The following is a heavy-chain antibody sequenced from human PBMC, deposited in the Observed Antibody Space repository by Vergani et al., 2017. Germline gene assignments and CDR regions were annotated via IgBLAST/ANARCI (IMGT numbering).Heavy chain of an antibody. V-gene: IGHV3-21*01. CDR2: ISSSSSYL. Sequence: EVQLVESGGGLVKPGGSLRLSCAASGFTFSSYSMNWVRQAPGKGLEWVSSISSSSSYLYYADSVKGRFTISRDNAKNSLYLQMNSLRAEDTAVYYCARRPVAGNFDYWGQGTLVTVSS. J-gene: IGHJ4*02. CDR1: GFTFSSYS. CDR3: ARRPVAGNFDY. D-gene: IGHD6-19*01.